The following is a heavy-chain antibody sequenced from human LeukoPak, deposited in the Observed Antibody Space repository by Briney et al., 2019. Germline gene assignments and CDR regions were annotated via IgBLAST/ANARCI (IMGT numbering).Heavy chain of an antibody. CDR3: ARDGSERAVAV. Sequence: GGSLRLSCAASGFTFSSYAMSWVRQAPGKGPEWVSAISGSGGSTYYADSVKGRFTISRDNSKNTLFLQMNSLRAEDTAVYYCARDGSERAVAVWGQGTLVTVSS. J-gene: IGHJ4*02. D-gene: IGHD6-19*01. CDR2: ISGSGGST. CDR1: GFTFSSYA. V-gene: IGHV3-23*01.